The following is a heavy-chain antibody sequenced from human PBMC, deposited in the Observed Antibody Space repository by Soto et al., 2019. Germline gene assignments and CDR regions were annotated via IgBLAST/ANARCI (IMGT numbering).Heavy chain of an antibody. J-gene: IGHJ4*02. V-gene: IGHV1-69*13. Sequence: GASVKVSCKASGGTFSSYAISWVRQAPGQGLEWMGGIIPIFGTANYAQKFQGRVTITADESTSTAYMELSSLRSEDTAVYYCARDLKVFTMVREYVSFDYWGQGTLVTVSS. CDR2: IIPIFGTA. CDR1: GGTFSSYA. CDR3: ARDLKVFTMVREYVSFDY. D-gene: IGHD3-10*01.